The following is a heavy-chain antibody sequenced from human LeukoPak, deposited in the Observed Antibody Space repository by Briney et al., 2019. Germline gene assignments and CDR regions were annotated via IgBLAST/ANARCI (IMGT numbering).Heavy chain of an antibody. CDR2: MNPNSGNT. Sequence: ASVKVSCKASGYTFTSYDINWVRQATGQGLEWMGWMNPNSGNTGYAQKFQGRVTMTRNTSISTAYMELSSLRSEDTAVYYCARGPLGFLEWLSAYHNYGMDVWGQGTTVTVSS. CDR3: ARGPLGFLEWLSAYHNYGMDV. CDR1: GYTFTSYD. D-gene: IGHD3-3*01. V-gene: IGHV1-8*01. J-gene: IGHJ6*02.